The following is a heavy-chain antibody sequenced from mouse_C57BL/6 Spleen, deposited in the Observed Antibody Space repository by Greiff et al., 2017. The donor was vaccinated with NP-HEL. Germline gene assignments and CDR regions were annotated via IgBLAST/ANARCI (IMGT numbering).Heavy chain of an antibody. CDR3: ARLRGPYAMDY. CDR1: GFTFSDYG. V-gene: IGHV5-17*01. Sequence: EVQVVESGGGLVKPGGSLKLSCAASGFTFSDYGMHWVRQAPEKGLEWVAYISSGSSTIYYADTVKGRFTISRDNAKNTLFLQMTSLRSEDTAMYYCARLRGPYAMDYWGQGTSVTVSS. J-gene: IGHJ4*01. CDR2: ISSGSSTI.